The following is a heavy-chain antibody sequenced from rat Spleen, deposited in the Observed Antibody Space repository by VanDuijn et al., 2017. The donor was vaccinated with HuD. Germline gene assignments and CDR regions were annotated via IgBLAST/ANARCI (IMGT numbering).Heavy chain of an antibody. Sequence: EVQLQESGPGLVKPSQSLSLTCSVTGYSITSSYRWNWIRKFPGNKLEWMGYINSAGSTNYNPSLKSRISITRDTSKNQFFLQVNSVTTEDTATYYGARDYGGYSFDYWGQGVMVTVSS. CDR1: GYSITSSYR. CDR2: INSAGST. J-gene: IGHJ2*01. CDR3: ARDYGGYSFDY. V-gene: IGHV3-3*01. D-gene: IGHD1-11*01.